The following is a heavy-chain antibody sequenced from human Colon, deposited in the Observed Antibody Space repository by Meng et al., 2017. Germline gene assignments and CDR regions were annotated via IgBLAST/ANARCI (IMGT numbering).Heavy chain of an antibody. V-gene: IGHV4-38-2*02. J-gene: IGHJ4*02. Sequence: GSLRLSCTVSDYSISSGYFWGWIRQPPGKGLEWIGHIYHSGSTYYNPSLMRRVTISVDTSKNQFSLTLSSVTAADPAVYYCARQSPDYYDSSGYYYWGQGTLVTVSS. CDR3: ARQSPDYYDSSGYYY. D-gene: IGHD3-22*01. CDR2: IYHSGST. CDR1: DYSISSGYF.